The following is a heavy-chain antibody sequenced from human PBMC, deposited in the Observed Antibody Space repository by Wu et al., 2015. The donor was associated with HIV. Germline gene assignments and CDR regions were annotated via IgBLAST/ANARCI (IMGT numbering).Heavy chain of an antibody. J-gene: IGHJ3*02. CDR3: ARDRPDYYDSSGYYYNAFDI. Sequence: QVQLVQSGAEVKKPGASVKVSCKASGYTFTSYGISWVRQAPGQGLEWMGWISAYNGNTNYAQKLQGRVTMTTDTSTSTAYMELRSLRSDDTAVYYCARDRPDYYDSSGYYYNAFDIWGQGTMVTVSS. CDR2: ISAYNGNT. CDR1: GYTFTSYG. D-gene: IGHD3-22*01. V-gene: IGHV1-18*01.